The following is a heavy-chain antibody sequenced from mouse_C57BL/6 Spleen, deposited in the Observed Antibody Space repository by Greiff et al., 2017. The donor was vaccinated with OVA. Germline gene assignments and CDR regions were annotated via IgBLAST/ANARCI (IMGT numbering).Heavy chain of an antibody. V-gene: IGHV1-18*01. CDR3: ARFYDGYYVYFDY. CDR1: GYTFTDYN. CDR2: INPTNGGT. D-gene: IGHD2-3*01. J-gene: IGHJ2*01. Sequence: VQLQQSGPELVKPGASVKIPCKASGYTFTDYNMDWVKQSHGKSLEWIGDINPTNGGTIYNQKFKGKATLTVDKSSSTAYMELRSLTSEDTAVYYCARFYDGYYVYFDYWGQGTTLTVSS.